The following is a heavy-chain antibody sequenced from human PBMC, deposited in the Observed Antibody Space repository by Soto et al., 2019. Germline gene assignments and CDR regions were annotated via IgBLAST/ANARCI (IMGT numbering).Heavy chain of an antibody. V-gene: IGHV4-30-4*01. CDR3: ARDPRYCISTSCYAPAYGMDV. D-gene: IGHD2-2*01. J-gene: IGHJ6*04. Sequence: PSETLSLTCTVSCGSISSGDYYWSWIRQPPGKGLEWIGYIYYSGSTYYNPSLKSRVTISVDTSKNQFSLKLSSVTAADTAVYYCARDPRYCISTSCYAPAYGMDVWGKGTTVTVSS. CDR1: CGSISSGDYY. CDR2: IYYSGST.